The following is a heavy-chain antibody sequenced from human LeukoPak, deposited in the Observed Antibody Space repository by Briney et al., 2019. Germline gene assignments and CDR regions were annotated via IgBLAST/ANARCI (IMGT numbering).Heavy chain of an antibody. CDR1: GGSISSYY. CDR2: IYYSGST. Sequence: SETLSLXCTVSGGSISSYYWSWIRQPPGKGLEWIGYIYYSGSTNYNPSLKSRVTISVDTSKNQFSLKLSSVTAADTAVYYCARDRTSYGYFDYWGQGTLVTVSS. V-gene: IGHV4-59*01. D-gene: IGHD5-18*01. CDR3: ARDRTSYGYFDY. J-gene: IGHJ4*02.